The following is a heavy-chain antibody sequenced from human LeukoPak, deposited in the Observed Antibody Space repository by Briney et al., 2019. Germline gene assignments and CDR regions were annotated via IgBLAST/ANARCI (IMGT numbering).Heavy chain of an antibody. CDR1: GFTFSNYW. D-gene: IGHD2-15*01. CDR2: IKPDGGET. J-gene: IGHJ4*02. Sequence: GGSLRLSCAASGFTFSNYWMSWVRQAPGKGLEWVINIKPDGGETYFVDSVKGRFTISRDNAKNSLYLQMSNLRAEDTAVYFCARDLSGPSFYWGQGTLVTVSS. V-gene: IGHV3-7*01. CDR3: ARDLSGPSFY.